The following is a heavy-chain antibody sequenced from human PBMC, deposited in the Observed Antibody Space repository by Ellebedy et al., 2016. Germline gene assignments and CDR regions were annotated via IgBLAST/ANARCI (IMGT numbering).Heavy chain of an antibody. CDR2: IYPGDSDT. CDR1: GYYFSDYW. J-gene: IGHJ3*01. Sequence: GGSLRLSCQASGYYFSDYWIAWVRHMPGKGLEFLGMIYPGDSDTRYHPSFQGQVTISADSSITTAFLRWRSLRASETAIYYCARGDHYAEHADAFHVWGQGTRLTVAS. V-gene: IGHV5-51*01. D-gene: IGHD3-16*01. CDR3: ARGDHYAEHADAFHV.